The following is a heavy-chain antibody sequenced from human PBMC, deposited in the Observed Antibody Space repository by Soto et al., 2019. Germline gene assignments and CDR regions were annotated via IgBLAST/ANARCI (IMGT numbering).Heavy chain of an antibody. Sequence: QVQLVQSGAEVKTPGSSVKVSCKASAGTFGSYAISWVRQAPGQGLRWMGGIIPIFGAANSAKKFQGRVTITADESTSTSYMELSSLSSDDTAVYFCARGGGYNSDDYYGLEVWGQGTTVIVSS. CDR2: IIPIFGAA. V-gene: IGHV1-69*12. J-gene: IGHJ6*02. D-gene: IGHD5-12*01. CDR1: AGTFGSYA. CDR3: ARGGGYNSDDYYGLEV.